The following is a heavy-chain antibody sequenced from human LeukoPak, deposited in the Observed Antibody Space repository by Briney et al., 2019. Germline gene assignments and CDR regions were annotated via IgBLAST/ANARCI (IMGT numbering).Heavy chain of an antibody. J-gene: IGHJ6*03. CDR3: ARAEGSDYYYYYMDV. Sequence: PGGSLRLSCAASGFTFSDYYMTWIRQAPGEGLEWVSYISSSGTTIYYADSVKGRFTVPRDNAKNSLYLQMSSLRAEDTAVYYCARAEGSDYYYYYMDVWGKGTTVTVSS. V-gene: IGHV3-11*04. CDR1: GFTFSDYY. CDR2: ISSSGTTI.